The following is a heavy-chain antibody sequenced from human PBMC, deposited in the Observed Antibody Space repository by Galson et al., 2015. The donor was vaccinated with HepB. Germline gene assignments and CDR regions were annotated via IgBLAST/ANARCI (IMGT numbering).Heavy chain of an antibody. CDR1: GFTFSNYR. D-gene: IGHD3-10*01. CDR2: IKQDGSEK. Sequence: SLRLSCAASGFTFSNYRMSWVRQAPGKGLEWVANIKQDGSEKDSVDSVKGRFTISRDNAKNSLYLQMNSLRAEDTAVYYYARGRAGVVSSWGQGTLVTVSS. CDR3: ARGRAGVVSS. V-gene: IGHV3-7*01. J-gene: IGHJ5*02.